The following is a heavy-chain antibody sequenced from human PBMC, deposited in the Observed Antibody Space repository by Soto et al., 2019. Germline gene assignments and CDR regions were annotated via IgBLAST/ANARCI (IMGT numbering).Heavy chain of an antibody. CDR3: ARARSECSTSCYTAWYYGMDV. J-gene: IGHJ6*02. CDR2: IIPIFGTA. D-gene: IGHD2-2*02. CDR1: GGTFSSYA. Sequence: GASVKVSCKASGGTFSSYAISWVRQAPGQGLEWMGGIIPIFGTANYAQKFQGRVTITAEESTSTAYMKLSSLRSEATAVYYCARARSECSTSCYTAWYYGMDVSGQGTTVTVSS. V-gene: IGHV1-69*13.